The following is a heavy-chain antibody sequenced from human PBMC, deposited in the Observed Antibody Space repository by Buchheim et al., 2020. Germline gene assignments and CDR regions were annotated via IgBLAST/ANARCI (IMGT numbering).Heavy chain of an antibody. CDR2: IKQDGSEK. Sequence: EVQLVESGGGLVQPGGSLRLSCAASGFTFSSYWMSWVRQAPGKGLGWVANIKQDGSEKYYVDSVKGRFTISRDNAKNSLYLQMNSPRAEDTAVYYCASSSSSWYRAFDYWGQGTL. D-gene: IGHD6-13*01. V-gene: IGHV3-7*01. CDR3: ASSSSSWYRAFDY. J-gene: IGHJ4*02. CDR1: GFTFSSYW.